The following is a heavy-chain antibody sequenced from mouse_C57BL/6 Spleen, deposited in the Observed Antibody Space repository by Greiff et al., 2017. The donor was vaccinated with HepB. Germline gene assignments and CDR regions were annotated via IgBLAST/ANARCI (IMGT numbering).Heavy chain of an antibody. V-gene: IGHV1-82*01. J-gene: IGHJ3*01. CDR2: IDPGDGDT. Sequence: QVQLQQPGPELVKPGASVKISCKASGYAFSSSWMNWVKQRPGKGLEWIGRIDPGDGDTNYNEKFKGKATLTADKSSSTAYMQLSSLTSEDSAVYFCARAGGKGWFAYWGQGTLVTVSA. CDR1: GYAFSSSW. CDR3: ARAGGKGWFAY. D-gene: IGHD1-3*01.